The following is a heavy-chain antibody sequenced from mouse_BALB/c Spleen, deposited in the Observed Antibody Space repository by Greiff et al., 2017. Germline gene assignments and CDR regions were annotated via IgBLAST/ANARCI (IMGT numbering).Heavy chain of an antibody. CDR3: ARDYYGSGAY. D-gene: IGHD1-1*01. Sequence: QVQLQQPGAELVKPGTSVKLSCKASGYNFTSYWINWVKLRPGQGLEWIGDIYPGSGSTNYNEKFKSKATLTVDTSSSTAYMQLSSLASEDSALYYCARDYYGSGAYWGQGTLVTVSA. J-gene: IGHJ3*01. V-gene: IGHV1-55*01. CDR2: IYPGSGST. CDR1: GYNFTSYW.